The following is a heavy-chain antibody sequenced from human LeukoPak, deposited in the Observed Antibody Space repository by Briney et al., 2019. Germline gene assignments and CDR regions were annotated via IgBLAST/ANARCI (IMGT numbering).Heavy chain of an antibody. CDR2: INPSGGST. CDR1: GYTFTSYY. J-gene: IGHJ4*02. V-gene: IGHV1-46*01. Sequence: ASAKVSCKASGYTFTSYYMHWVRQAPGQGLEWMGIINPSGGSTSYAQKFQGRVTMTRDTSTSTVYMELSSLRSEDAAVYYCARDVIVGAIDYWGQGTLVTVSS. CDR3: ARDVIVGAIDY. D-gene: IGHD1-26*01.